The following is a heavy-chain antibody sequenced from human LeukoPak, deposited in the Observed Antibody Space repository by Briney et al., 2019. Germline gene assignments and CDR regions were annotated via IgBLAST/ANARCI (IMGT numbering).Heavy chain of an antibody. CDR2: TSHDGSNK. CDR1: GFTFRSFA. J-gene: IGHJ4*02. D-gene: IGHD3-16*01. Sequence: GGSLRLSCAASGFTFRSFAMHWVRQAPGKGQEWVAITSHDGSNKYYADSVKGRFTISRDNSKNTLYLQMNSLRAEDTAVYYCVQRGGLDFWGQGTLVTVSS. CDR3: VQRGGLDF. V-gene: IGHV3-30*04.